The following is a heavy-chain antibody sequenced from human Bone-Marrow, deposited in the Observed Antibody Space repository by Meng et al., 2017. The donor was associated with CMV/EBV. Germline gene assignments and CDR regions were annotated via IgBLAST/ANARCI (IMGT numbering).Heavy chain of an antibody. CDR2: IIPIFGTA. CDR3: ASSPPYYYDSSGYYYQERYYYGMDV. D-gene: IGHD3-22*01. J-gene: IGHJ6*02. Sequence: SVKVSCKASGGTFSSYAISWVRQAPGQGLEWMGGIIPIFGTANYAQKFQGRVTITTDESTSTAYMELSSLRSGDTAVYYCASSPPYYYDSSGYYYQERYYYGMDVWGQGTTVPVSS. V-gene: IGHV1-69*05. CDR1: GGTFSSYA.